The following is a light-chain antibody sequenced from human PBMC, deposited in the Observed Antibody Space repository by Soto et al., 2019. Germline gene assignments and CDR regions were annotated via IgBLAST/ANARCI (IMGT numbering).Light chain of an antibody. V-gene: IGKV1-9*01. J-gene: IGKJ5*01. Sequence: TLFTQYPSSLSASVGDRVTITCRASQGISSYLAWFQQKPGKAPKLLIYGASTLQSGVPSRFSGSGSGTEFTLTISSLQPEDFATYYCQQFNSYPITFGQGTRLEIK. CDR1: QGISSY. CDR3: QQFNSYPIT. CDR2: GAS.